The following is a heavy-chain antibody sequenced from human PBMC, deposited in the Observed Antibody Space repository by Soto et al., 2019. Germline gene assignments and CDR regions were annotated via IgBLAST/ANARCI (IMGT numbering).Heavy chain of an antibody. CDR1: GYTFTSYA. CDR3: ARGVVISDAFDI. V-gene: IGHV1-3*01. D-gene: IGHD3-3*01. Sequence: GASVKVSCKASGYTFTSYAVHWVRQAPGQRLEWMGWINAGIGNAKYAQKFQGRVTITADESTSTAYMELSSLRSEDTAVYYCARGVVISDAFDIWGQGTMVTVSS. CDR2: INAGIGNA. J-gene: IGHJ3*02.